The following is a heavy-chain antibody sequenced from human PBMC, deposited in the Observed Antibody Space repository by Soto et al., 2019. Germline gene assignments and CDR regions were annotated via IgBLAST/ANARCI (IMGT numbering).Heavy chain of an antibody. D-gene: IGHD6-19*01. CDR3: ANLRIQWLDSKGY. V-gene: IGHV4-34*12. CDR2: IFHGGGT. J-gene: IGHJ4*02. CDR1: GESFSGYY. Sequence: PSETLSLTCAVSGESFSGYYWSWIRQPPGKGLEWIGQIFHGGGTNYSPSLKSRVTISVDTSKNQFSLELSSVTAADTAVYYCANLRIQWLDSKGYWGQGTLVTVS.